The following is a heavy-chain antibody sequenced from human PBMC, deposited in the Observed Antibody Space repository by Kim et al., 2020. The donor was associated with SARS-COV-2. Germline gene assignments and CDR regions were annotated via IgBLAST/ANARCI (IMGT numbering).Heavy chain of an antibody. V-gene: IGHV3-33*01. CDR1: GFTFSSYG. CDR2: IWYDGSNK. CDR3: ARDGGYSGFGYFQH. Sequence: RGSLRLSCAASGFTFSSYGMHWVRQAPGKGLEWVAVIWYDGSNKYYADSVKGRFTISRDNSKNTLYLQMNSLRAEDTAVYYCARDGGYSGFGYFQHWGQGTLVTVSS. D-gene: IGHD5-12*01. J-gene: IGHJ1*01.